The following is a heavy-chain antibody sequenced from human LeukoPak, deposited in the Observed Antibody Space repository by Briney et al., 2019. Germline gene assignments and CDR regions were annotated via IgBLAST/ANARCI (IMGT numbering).Heavy chain of an antibody. V-gene: IGHV3-30*18. D-gene: IGHD3-22*01. CDR1: GFTFSSYA. Sequence: GGSLRLSCAASGFTFSSYAMHWVRQAPGKGLEWVAVISYDGSSKYYADSVKGRFTISRDNSKNTLYLQMSSLRPEDTAVYYCAKSYDISGFDYWGQGTLVTVSS. CDR2: ISYDGSSK. J-gene: IGHJ4*02. CDR3: AKSYDISGFDY.